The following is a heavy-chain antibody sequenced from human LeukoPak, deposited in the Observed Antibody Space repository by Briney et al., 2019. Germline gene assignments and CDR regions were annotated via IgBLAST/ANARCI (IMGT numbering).Heavy chain of an antibody. Sequence: ASVKVSCKASGGTFSSYAISWVRQAPGQGLEWMGGIIPIFGTANYAQKFQGRVTITADEATSTAYMELSSLRSEDTAVYYCAREIAAAGSNWGQGTLVTVSS. CDR2: IIPIFGTA. CDR1: GGTFSSYA. D-gene: IGHD6-13*01. V-gene: IGHV1-69*13. CDR3: AREIAAAGSN. J-gene: IGHJ4*02.